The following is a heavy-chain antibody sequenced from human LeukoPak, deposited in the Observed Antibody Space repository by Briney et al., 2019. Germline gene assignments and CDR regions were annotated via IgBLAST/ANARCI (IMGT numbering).Heavy chain of an antibody. J-gene: IGHJ4*02. CDR2: INHSGST. V-gene: IGHV4-34*01. CDR1: GGSFSGYY. CDR3: ARHPLNLYFDY. Sequence: SETLSLTCAVYGGSFSGYYWSWIRQPPGKGLEWIGEINHSGSTNYNPSLKSRVTISVDTSKNQFSLKLSSVTAADTAVYYCARHPLNLYFDYWGQGTLVTVSS.